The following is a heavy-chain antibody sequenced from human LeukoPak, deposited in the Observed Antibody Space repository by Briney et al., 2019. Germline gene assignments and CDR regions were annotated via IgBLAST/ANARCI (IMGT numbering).Heavy chain of an antibody. D-gene: IGHD3-3*01. Sequence: PGGSLRLSCAASGFTFSSYAMSWVRQAPGKGLEWVSAISGSGGSTYYADSVKGRFTISRDNSKNTLYLQMNSLTAEDTAVYFCARFSEVYYYVDVWGTGTTVTVSS. CDR3: ARFSEVYYYVDV. V-gene: IGHV3-23*01. CDR1: GFTFSSYA. CDR2: ISGSGGST. J-gene: IGHJ6*03.